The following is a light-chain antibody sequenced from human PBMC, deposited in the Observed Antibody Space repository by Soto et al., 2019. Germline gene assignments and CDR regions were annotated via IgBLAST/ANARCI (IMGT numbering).Light chain of an antibody. Sequence: DIQMTQSPSSLSASVGDRVSITCRAIQSIVTYLNSYLQKPGKAPKLLIYAASNLQSGVPSRFSGSGSGTDFTLTISSLQPEDFATYFCQQSYSTPPWTFGQGTKVDIK. J-gene: IGKJ1*01. CDR1: QSIVTY. V-gene: IGKV1-39*01. CDR2: AAS. CDR3: QQSYSTPPWT.